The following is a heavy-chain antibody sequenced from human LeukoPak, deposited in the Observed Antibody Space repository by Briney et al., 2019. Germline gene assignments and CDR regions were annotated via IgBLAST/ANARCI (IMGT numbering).Heavy chain of an antibody. V-gene: IGHV1-69*04. D-gene: IGHD3-22*01. CDR1: GGTFSSYA. CDR3: ARTDSSGTSYFDY. Sequence: GASVNVSCKASGGTFSSYAISWVRQAPGQGLEWMGRIIPILGIANYAQKFQGRVTITADKSTSTAYMELSSLRSEDTAVYYCARTDSSGTSYFDYWGQGTLVTVSS. J-gene: IGHJ4*02. CDR2: IIPILGIA.